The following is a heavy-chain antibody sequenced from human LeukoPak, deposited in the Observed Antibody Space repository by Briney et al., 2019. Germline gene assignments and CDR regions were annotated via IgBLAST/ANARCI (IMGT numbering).Heavy chain of an antibody. D-gene: IGHD3-10*01. J-gene: IGHJ4*02. Sequence: GGSLRLSCAASGFTFSSYAMSWVRQAPGKGLEWVSAISGSGGSTYYADSVKGRFTISRDNSKNALYLQMNSLRAEDTAVYYCATDRGGYGSGSYDYWGQGTLVTVSS. CDR3: ATDRGGYGSGSYDY. V-gene: IGHV3-23*01. CDR1: GFTFSSYA. CDR2: ISGSGGST.